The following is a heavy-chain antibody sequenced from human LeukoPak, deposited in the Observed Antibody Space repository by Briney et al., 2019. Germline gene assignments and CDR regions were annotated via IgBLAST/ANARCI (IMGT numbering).Heavy chain of an antibody. CDR3: ARLATPSTMAARGRSWFES. V-gene: IGHV4-4*02. CDR1: SDSIFTSNW. Sequence: SGTLSLTCTVSSDSIFTSNWWSWVRQPPGKGLEWIGQIFHSGSTSYSPSLKSRVTVSMDKSKNQISLRLTSVTAADTAVYYCARLATPSTMAARGRSWFESWGQGTLVTVSS. CDR2: IFHSGST. D-gene: IGHD6-6*01. J-gene: IGHJ5*01.